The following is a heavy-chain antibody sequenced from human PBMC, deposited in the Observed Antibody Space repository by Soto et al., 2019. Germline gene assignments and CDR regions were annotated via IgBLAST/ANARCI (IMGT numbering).Heavy chain of an antibody. CDR1: GGSISSSNYY. Sequence: SETLSLTXTVSGGSISSSNYYWAWIRQPPGKGLEWIGNIYYTEGTYYNPSLKSRVTVSVDTSENQVSLKLFSVTAADTALYYCVSAAKWELLFDYWGQGIQVTVSS. J-gene: IGHJ4*02. D-gene: IGHD1-26*01. CDR2: IYYTEGT. V-gene: IGHV4-39*01. CDR3: VSAAKWELLFDY.